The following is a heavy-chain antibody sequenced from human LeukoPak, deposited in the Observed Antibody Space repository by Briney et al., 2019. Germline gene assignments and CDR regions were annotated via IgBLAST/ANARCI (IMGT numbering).Heavy chain of an antibody. J-gene: IGHJ4*02. V-gene: IGHV4-30-2*01. CDR2: MYHDGTT. Sequence: PSETLSLTCDVSGDSISRGGYSWTWVRQPPGKGLEWIGYMYHDGTTFYDPSLERRVTISKHRSKNQFSLRLSSVTAADTAMYYCARAPDHSDILTGYFDYWGQGTLVTVSS. D-gene: IGHD3-9*01. CDR1: GDSISRGGYS. CDR3: ARAPDHSDILTGYFDY.